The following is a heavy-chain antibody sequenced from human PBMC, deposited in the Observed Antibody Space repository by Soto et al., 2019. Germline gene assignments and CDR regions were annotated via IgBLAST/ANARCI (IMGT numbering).Heavy chain of an antibody. CDR1: GFTFSGYS. V-gene: IGHV3-48*02. Sequence: VGSLRLSCAASGFTFSGYSVNWVRQAPGKGLEWVSYISSGSKTIYYADSVKGRFTVSRDNARNSQYLQMNSLRDEDTAVYYCVREDILGTRSFDYWGQGTLVTVSS. CDR3: VREDILGTRSFDY. D-gene: IGHD3-9*01. J-gene: IGHJ4*02. CDR2: ISSGSKTI.